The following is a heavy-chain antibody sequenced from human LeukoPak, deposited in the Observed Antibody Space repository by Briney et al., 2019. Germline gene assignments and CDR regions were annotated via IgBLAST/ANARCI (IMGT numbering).Heavy chain of an antibody. D-gene: IGHD6-19*01. CDR1: GGSISSGDYF. Sequence: SQTLSLTCNVSGGSISSGDYFWSWIRQPPGKGLEWIGYIYYSGSAYYSPSLRSRFTISVDTSENQFSLKLSSVTATDTAVYYCAGAEVTAGTKYFDLWGRGTLVTVSS. CDR2: IYYSGSA. J-gene: IGHJ2*01. CDR3: AGAEVTAGTKYFDL. V-gene: IGHV4-30-4*01.